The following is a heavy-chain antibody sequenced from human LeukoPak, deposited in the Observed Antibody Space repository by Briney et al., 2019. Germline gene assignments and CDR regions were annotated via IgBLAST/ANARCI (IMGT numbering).Heavy chain of an antibody. CDR3: ARGRWFDP. CDR2: INHSGST. CDR1: GGSFSGYC. Sequence: SETLSLTCAVYGGSFSGYCWSWIRQPPGKGLEWIGEINHSGSTNYNPSLKSRVTISVDTSKNPFSLKLSSVTAADTAVYYCARGRWFDPWGQGTLVTVSS. J-gene: IGHJ5*02. V-gene: IGHV4-34*01.